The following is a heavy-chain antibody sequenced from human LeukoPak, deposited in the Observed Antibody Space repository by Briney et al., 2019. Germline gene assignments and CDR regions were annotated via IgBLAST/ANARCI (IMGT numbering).Heavy chain of an antibody. D-gene: IGHD6-6*01. V-gene: IGHV4-39*01. CDR2: IYYTGGT. CDR1: GGSITTSSYY. J-gene: IGHJ5*02. Sequence: PSETLSLTCSVSGGSITTSSYYWGWIRQPPEKGLEWIGSIYYTGGTYYSPSLKSRVTISVDTSQNQFSLKLSSVTAADTAVYYCARHRRGSSGWFDPWGQGTLVTVSS. CDR3: ARHRRGSSGWFDP.